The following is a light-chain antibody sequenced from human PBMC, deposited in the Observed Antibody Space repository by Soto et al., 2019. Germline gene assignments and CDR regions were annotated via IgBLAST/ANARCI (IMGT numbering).Light chain of an antibody. J-gene: IGKJ5*01. CDR3: QQLNTFPVT. CDR1: QGISSY. CDR2: ASS. V-gene: IGKV1-9*01. Sequence: DIQLTQSPSFLSASVGDRVTITCRASQGISSYLAWYQQTPGKAPKLLIYASSILQSGVPSRFSGSGSGTEFTLTIDSLQPEDFATSYCQQLNTFPVTFGQGTRLAI.